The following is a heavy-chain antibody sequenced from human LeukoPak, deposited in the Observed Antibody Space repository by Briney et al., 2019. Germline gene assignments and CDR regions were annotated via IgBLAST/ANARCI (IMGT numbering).Heavy chain of an antibody. D-gene: IGHD3-22*01. Sequence: SETLSLTCTVSGASITTYYWSWIRQPAGKGLEWIGRIYAPENTNYNPSLESRVTMSVDTSKNQFPLKLTSVTAADTAVYYCARGPDGSGYYTLDYWGQGTLVTVSS. V-gene: IGHV4-4*07. CDR3: ARGPDGSGYYTLDY. CDR2: IYAPENT. J-gene: IGHJ4*02. CDR1: GASITTYY.